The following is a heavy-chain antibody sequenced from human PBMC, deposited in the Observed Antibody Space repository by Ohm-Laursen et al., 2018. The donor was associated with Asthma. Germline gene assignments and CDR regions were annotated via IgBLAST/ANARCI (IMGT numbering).Heavy chain of an antibody. Sequence: SLRLSCAASGFSFANYNMNWVRQAPGKGLEWVGRINSKTDGGTTDYAAPVKGRFTISRDDSKNTLYLQMNSLKTEDTAVYYCTTEVGSTVRLDYWGQGTLVTVSS. J-gene: IGHJ4*02. D-gene: IGHD1-26*01. CDR2: INSKTDGGTT. CDR3: TTEVGSTVRLDY. CDR1: GFSFANYN. V-gene: IGHV3-15*01.